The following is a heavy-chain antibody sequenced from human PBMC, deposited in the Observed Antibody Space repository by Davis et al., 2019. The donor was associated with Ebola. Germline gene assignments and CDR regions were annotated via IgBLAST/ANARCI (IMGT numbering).Heavy chain of an antibody. CDR3: ARSEAAANDWFDP. D-gene: IGHD6-13*01. Sequence: GESLKISCKGSGYSFTSYWIGWVRQMPGKGLEWMGIIYPGDSDTRYSPSFQGQVTISGDKSISTAYLQWSGLKASDTAMYYCARSEAAANDWFDPWGQGTLVTVSS. J-gene: IGHJ5*02. CDR1: GYSFTSYW. CDR2: IYPGDSDT. V-gene: IGHV5-51*01.